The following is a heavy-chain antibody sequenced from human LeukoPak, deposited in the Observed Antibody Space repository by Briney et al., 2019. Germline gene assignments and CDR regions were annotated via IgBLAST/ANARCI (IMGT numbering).Heavy chain of an antibody. CDR2: ISNTGNA. V-gene: IGHV4-31*03. CDR3: ARAPAMAYFDY. CDR1: GGSFSSGSYY. Sequence: SETLSPTCTVSGGSFSSGSYYWSWIRQHPGKGLEWIGYISNTGNAYYDPSLKSRVSISIDTSKRQFSLKVRSVTAADTAVYYCARAPAMAYFDYWGQGTLVSVSS. D-gene: IGHD3-16*01. J-gene: IGHJ4*02.